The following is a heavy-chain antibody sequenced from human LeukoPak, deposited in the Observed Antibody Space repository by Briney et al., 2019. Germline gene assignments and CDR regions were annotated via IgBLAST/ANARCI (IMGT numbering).Heavy chain of an antibody. J-gene: IGHJ3*01. CDR2: IAGGGRT. CDR1: GFTFNNYA. CDR3: ARDPNGDYIGAFDS. V-gene: IGHV3-23*01. Sequence: GGSLRLFCAASGFTFNNYAMMWVRQAQGQGLEWVSAIAGGGRTYYADSVKGRFTISRDNSKNTLYLQMNSLRAEDTALYFCARDPNGDYIGAFDSLGQGTVVTVSS. D-gene: IGHD4-17*01.